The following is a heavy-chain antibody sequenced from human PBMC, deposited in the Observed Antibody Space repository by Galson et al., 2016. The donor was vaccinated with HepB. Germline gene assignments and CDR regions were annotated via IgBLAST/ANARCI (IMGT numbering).Heavy chain of an antibody. CDR3: ARRPSRSGSYYNL. CDR2: IPSGVST. CDR1: GGSIASGNYY. V-gene: IGHV4-39*07. J-gene: IGHJ4*02. Sequence: ETLSLTCTVSGGSIASGNYYWGWIRLPPGKGLEWIIKIPSGVSTYCNPSLKSRVTISVDTSKNQFSLKLSSVTAADTAVYYCARRPSRSGSYYNLWGQGTLVTVSS. D-gene: IGHD3-10*01.